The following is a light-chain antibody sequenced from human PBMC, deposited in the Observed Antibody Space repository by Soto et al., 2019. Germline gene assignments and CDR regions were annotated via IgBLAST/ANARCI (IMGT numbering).Light chain of an antibody. CDR1: QSVSSSY. J-gene: IGKJ4*01. V-gene: IGKV3-20*01. Sequence: EIVLTQSPGTLSLSPGERATLSCRASQSVSSSYLAWYQQKPGQAPRLLIFGASSRATGIPDRFSGSGSGTVFTLTISRLEPEDFAVYYCQQYGGAPTFGGGTKVEIK. CDR2: GAS. CDR3: QQYGGAPT.